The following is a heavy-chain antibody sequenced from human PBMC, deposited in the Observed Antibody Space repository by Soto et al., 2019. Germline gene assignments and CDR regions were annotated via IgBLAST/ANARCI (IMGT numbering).Heavy chain of an antibody. CDR2: IDPSDSYT. CDR1: GYSFTSDW. V-gene: IGHV5-10-1*01. Sequence: GESLKICCKGSGYSFTSDWISWVRQMPGKGLEWVGRIDPSDSYTNYSPSFQGHFTISADNSISTAYLQWSSLKASDTAMYYCAGHMGGELGAHYYYGMDVWGQGTTVTVSS. D-gene: IGHD1-7*01. CDR3: AGHMGGELGAHYYYGMDV. J-gene: IGHJ6*02.